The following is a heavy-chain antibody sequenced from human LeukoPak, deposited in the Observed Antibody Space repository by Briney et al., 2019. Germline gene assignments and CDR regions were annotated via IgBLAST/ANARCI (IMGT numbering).Heavy chain of an antibody. CDR3: ARLSETPAYYYSSGYYHSAY. J-gene: IGHJ4*02. V-gene: IGHV1-8*01. D-gene: IGHD3-22*01. CDR1: GYTFTGYD. CDR2: MNPDTGNT. Sequence: ASVKVSCKASGYTFTGYDINWVRQAAGQGLEWMGWMNPDTGNTGYAQKFQGRVTMTRDTSKGTAYMELNRLRSEDTAVYYCARLSETPAYYYSSGYYHSAYWGQGTLVTVSS.